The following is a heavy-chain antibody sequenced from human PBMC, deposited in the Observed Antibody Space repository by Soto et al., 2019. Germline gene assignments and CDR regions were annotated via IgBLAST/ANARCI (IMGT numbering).Heavy chain of an antibody. CDR2: IAYDGRNK. Sequence: GGSLRLSCAASGFTFSSYAMHWVRQAPGKGLEWVAVIAYDGRNKYYADSVKGRFTISRDNSKNTLYLQMNSLRIEDTAVYYCAKERGIAAAGIDYWGQGTLVTVSS. D-gene: IGHD6-13*01. CDR1: GFTFSSYA. J-gene: IGHJ4*02. V-gene: IGHV3-30*04. CDR3: AKERGIAAAGIDY.